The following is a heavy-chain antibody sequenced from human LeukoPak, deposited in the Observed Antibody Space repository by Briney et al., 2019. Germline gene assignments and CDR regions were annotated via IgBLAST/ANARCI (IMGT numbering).Heavy chain of an antibody. CDR2: INPSSGGT. CDR1: GYTFTGYY. J-gene: IGHJ4*02. Sequence: GASVKVSCKASGYTFTGYYMHWVRQAPGQGLEWMGWINPSSGGTNYAQKFQGRVTMTRDTSISTAYMELSRLRSDDTAVYYCARLQNYYDSSGYQPPTNWGQGTLVTVSS. V-gene: IGHV1-2*02. CDR3: ARLQNYYDSSGYQPPTN. D-gene: IGHD3-22*01.